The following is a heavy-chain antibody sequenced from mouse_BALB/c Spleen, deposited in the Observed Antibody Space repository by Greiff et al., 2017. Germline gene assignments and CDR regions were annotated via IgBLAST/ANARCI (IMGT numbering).Heavy chain of an antibody. J-gene: IGHJ4*01. D-gene: IGHD2-1*01. CDR2: INPSTGYT. CDR3: ARYGNYDYAMDY. Sequence: QVQLKQSGAELAKPGASVKMSCKASGYTFTSYWMHWVKQRPGQGLEWIGYINPSTGYTEYNQKFKDKATLTADKSSSTAYMQLSSLTSEDSAVYYCARYGNYDYAMDYWGQGTSVTVSS. CDR1: GYTFTSYW. V-gene: IGHV1-7*01.